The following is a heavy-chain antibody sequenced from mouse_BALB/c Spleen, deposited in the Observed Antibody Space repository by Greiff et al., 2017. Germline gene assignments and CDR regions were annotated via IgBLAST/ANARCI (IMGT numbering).Heavy chain of an antibody. D-gene: IGHD2-4*01. CDR3: AGGFYYDYDDGYYAMDY. Sequence: QVQLKESGPGLVAPSQSLSITCTASGFSLTGYGVNWVRQPPGKGLEWLGMIWGDGSTDYNSALKSRLSISKDNSKSQVVLTMNSLPTDEIARYYCAGGFYYDYDDGYYAMDYWGQGTSVTVSA. CDR2: IWGDGST. J-gene: IGHJ4*01. CDR1: GFSLTGYG. V-gene: IGHV2-6-7*01.